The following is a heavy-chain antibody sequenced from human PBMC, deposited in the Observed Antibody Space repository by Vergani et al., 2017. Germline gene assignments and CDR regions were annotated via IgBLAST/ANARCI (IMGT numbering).Heavy chain of an antibody. D-gene: IGHD2/OR15-2a*01. V-gene: IGHV3-23*01. Sequence: EVHLLESGGGQVEAGGSLRLSCVASGFPFSNSAMSWVRQTSGQGLEWVSAIIGHGDWTYYADSVKGRFTISRNNSKNTVYLQMTSLKAEDWSTYYCAKAESSNTSPCVYYCGQGTLVIV. CDR1: GFPFSNSA. J-gene: IGHJ4*02. CDR3: AKAESSNTSPCVYY. CDR2: IIGHGDWT.